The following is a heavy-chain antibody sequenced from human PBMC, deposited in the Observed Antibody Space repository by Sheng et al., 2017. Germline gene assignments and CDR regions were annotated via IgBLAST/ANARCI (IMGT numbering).Heavy chain of an antibody. J-gene: IGHJ5*02. CDR2: IYHSGST. Sequence: QVQLQESGPGLVKPSETLSLTCAVSGYSISSGYYWGWIRQPPGKGLEWIGSIYHSGSTYYNPSLKSRVTISVDTSKNQFSLKLSSVTAADTAVYYCAREQIAVGAMGPRDWFDPWGQGTLVTVSS. D-gene: IGHD1-26*01. CDR3: AREQIAVGAMGPRDWFDP. CDR1: GYSISSGYY. V-gene: IGHV4-38-2*02.